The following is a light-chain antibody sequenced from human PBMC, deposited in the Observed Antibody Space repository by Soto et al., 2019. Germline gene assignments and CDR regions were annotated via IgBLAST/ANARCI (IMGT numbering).Light chain of an antibody. CDR1: QSVTNNY. V-gene: IGKV3-20*01. CDR2: GAS. Sequence: EIVLTQSPGTLSLSPGERATLSCRASQSVTNNYLAWYQQKPGQAPKLLIYGASSSATGSPDRFSGSGSGTDFTLTISRLEPEDFAVYYCQQYGSSPPRTFGQGTKVEIK. CDR3: QQYGSSPPRT. J-gene: IGKJ1*01.